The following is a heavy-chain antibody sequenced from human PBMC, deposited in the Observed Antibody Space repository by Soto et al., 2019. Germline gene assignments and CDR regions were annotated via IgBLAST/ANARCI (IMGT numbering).Heavy chain of an antibody. V-gene: IGHV1-46*01. CDR3: ARSDTAMASYYFDY. J-gene: IGHJ4*02. CDR2: INPSGGST. D-gene: IGHD5-18*01. Sequence: ASVKVSCKASGYTFTSYYMHWVRQAPGQGLEWMGIINPSGGSTSYAQKFQGRVTMTADESTSTAYMELSSLRSEDTAVYYCARSDTAMASYYFDYWGQRTLVTVSS. CDR1: GYTFTSYY.